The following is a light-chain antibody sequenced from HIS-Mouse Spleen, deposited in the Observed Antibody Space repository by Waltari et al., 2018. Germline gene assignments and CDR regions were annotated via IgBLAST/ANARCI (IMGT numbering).Light chain of an antibody. CDR3: QQYNSYSLT. V-gene: IGKV1-5*03. J-gene: IGKJ4*01. CDR1: QSISSW. Sequence: TLSASVGDRVTIPCRASQSISSWLAWYQQKPGKAPKLLIYKASSLESGVPSRFSGSGSGTEFTLTISSLQPDDFATYYCQQYNSYSLTFGGGTKVEIK. CDR2: KAS.